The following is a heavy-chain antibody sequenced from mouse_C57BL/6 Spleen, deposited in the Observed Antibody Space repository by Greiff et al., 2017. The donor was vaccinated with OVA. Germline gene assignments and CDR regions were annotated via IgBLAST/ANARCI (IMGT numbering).Heavy chain of an antibody. V-gene: IGHV1-62-2*01. Sequence: QVQLQQSGAELVKPGASVKLSCKASGYTFTEYTIHWVKQRPGQGLEWIGWFYPGSGSTKYNEKFKDKATLTVDKSSSPVYMELRRLTSEDSAVYYCAGRRGATSGAMDYWGKGTSVTVSS. CDR3: AGRRGATSGAMDY. CDR2: FYPGSGST. D-gene: IGHD3-2*02. J-gene: IGHJ4*01. CDR1: GYTFTEYT.